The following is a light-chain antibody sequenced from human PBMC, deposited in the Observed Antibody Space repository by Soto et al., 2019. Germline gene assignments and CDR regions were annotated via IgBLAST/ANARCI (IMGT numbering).Light chain of an antibody. CDR1: QGIGSW. CDR2: EAS. J-gene: IGKJ1*01. Sequence: IQMTQSPASVSASVGDRVTITCRASQGIGSWLAWYQQKPGKAPKLLIYEASIFESGVPSRFSGSGSGTQFTLTISSLQPDDFATYYCQQYNSYPWTFSQGTKVDI. CDR3: QQYNSYPWT. V-gene: IGKV1-5*03.